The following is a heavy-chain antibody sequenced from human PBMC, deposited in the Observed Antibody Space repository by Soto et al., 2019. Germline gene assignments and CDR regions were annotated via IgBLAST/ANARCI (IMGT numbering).Heavy chain of an antibody. Sequence: SETLSLTCSVSGGSISGHYWSWIRLPAGRRLQWVGRIYSSGTTNYNPSLKSRVTISQDTPSNQFSLTMNSVSASDTAVYYCARDWGPYWFDSWGQGILVTVSS. D-gene: IGHD3-16*01. J-gene: IGHJ5*01. CDR1: GGSISGHY. CDR2: IYSSGTT. V-gene: IGHV4-4*07. CDR3: ARDWGPYWFDS.